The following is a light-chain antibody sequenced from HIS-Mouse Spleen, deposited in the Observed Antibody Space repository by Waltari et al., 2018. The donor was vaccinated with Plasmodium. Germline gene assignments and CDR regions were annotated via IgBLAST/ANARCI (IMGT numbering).Light chain of an antibody. J-gene: IGLJ2*01. CDR1: SSNIWNNY. Sequence: QSVLTQPPSVSAAPGQKVTISCPGSSSNIWNNYVSLYPQLPGTAPKLLIYDNNKRPSGIPDRFSGSKSGTSATLGITGLQTGDEADYYCGTWDSSLSAGVVFGGGTKLTVL. V-gene: IGLV1-51*01. CDR2: DNN. CDR3: GTWDSSLSAGVV.